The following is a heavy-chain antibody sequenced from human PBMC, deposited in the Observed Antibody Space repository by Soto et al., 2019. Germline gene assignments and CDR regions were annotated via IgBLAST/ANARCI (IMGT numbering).Heavy chain of an antibody. CDR2: MSSDGTTI. CDR1: AFTFSDFA. CDR3: ARAGFHFGLDV. V-gene: IGHV3-30-3*01. Sequence: QVQVLESGGGVVQPGRSLRLSCAASAFTFSDFAMHWVRQAPGKGLEWMAVMSSDGTTIYYAGSVKGRFTISRDNFKSTLYLQMNSLRPDDTAVYYCARAGFHFGLDVWGLGTTLTVS. D-gene: IGHD3-9*01. J-gene: IGHJ6*02.